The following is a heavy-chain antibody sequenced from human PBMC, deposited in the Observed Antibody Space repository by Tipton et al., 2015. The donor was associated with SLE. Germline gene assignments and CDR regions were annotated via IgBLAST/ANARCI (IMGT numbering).Heavy chain of an antibody. CDR3: ARGWGYCSGGSCYSGVVDQ. V-gene: IGHV3-11*04. D-gene: IGHD2-15*01. Sequence: QLVQSGGGLVKPGEALRLSCAASGFSFSDAWMTWVRQAPGKGLEWVSYISSGGSTIYYADSVKGRFTISRDNAKKSLYLQMNSLRDEDTAIYYCARGWGYCSGGSCYSGVVDQWGQGTLVTVSS. CDR2: ISSGGSTI. CDR1: GFSFSDAW. J-gene: IGHJ4*02.